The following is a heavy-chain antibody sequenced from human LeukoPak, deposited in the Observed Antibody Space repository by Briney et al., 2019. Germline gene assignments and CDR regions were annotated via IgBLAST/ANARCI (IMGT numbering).Heavy chain of an antibody. V-gene: IGHV4-30-2*01. CDR1: GGSISSGDYS. Sequence: SETLSLTCAVSGGSISSGDYSWSWIRQPPGKGLEWIGYIYHSGSTYYNPSLKSRVTISVDTSKNQFSLKLSSVTAADTAVYYCARLVNYVVVTAIRAFDIWGQGTMVTVSS. CDR2: IYHSGST. J-gene: IGHJ3*02. CDR3: ARLVNYVVVTAIRAFDI. D-gene: IGHD2-21*02.